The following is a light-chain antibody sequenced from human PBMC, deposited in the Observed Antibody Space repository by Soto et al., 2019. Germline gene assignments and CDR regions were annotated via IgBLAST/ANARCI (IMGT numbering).Light chain of an antibody. CDR1: SSDVGGYNY. V-gene: IGLV2-8*01. CDR2: EVT. Sequence: QSALTQPPSASGSPGQSVTISCSGSSSDVGGYNYVSWYQQHPGKAPKLMISEVTKRPSGVPDRFSGSKSGNTASLTVSGLQAEDEADYYCSSYAGSNNFVFGTGTKVTV. J-gene: IGLJ1*01. CDR3: SSYAGSNNFV.